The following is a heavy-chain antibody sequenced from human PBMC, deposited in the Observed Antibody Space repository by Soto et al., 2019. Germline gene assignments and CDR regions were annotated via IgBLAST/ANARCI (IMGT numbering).Heavy chain of an antibody. CDR2: IYYSGST. Sequence: QVQLQESGPGLVKPSQTLSLTCTVSGGSISSGGYYWSWIRQHPGKGLEWIGYIYYSGSTYYNPSLECRVTVSVDTSKTQFSLKLSSVPAADTAVYYCARDGGSYYAFDIWGQGTMVTVSS. J-gene: IGHJ3*02. CDR3: ARDGGSYYAFDI. CDR1: GGSISSGGYY. V-gene: IGHV4-31*03. D-gene: IGHD1-26*01.